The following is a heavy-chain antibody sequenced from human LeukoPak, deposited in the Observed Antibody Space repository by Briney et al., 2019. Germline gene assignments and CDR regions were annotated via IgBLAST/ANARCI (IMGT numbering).Heavy chain of an antibody. CDR2: ISAYNGNT. CDR3: ARVFLASSSWYGNYYDSSGYPFLDY. J-gene: IGHJ4*02. CDR1: GYTFTSYG. Sequence: ASVKVSCKASGYTFTSYGISWVRQAPGQGLEWMGWISAYNGNTNYAQKLQGRVTMTTDTSRSTAYMELRSLRSDDTAVYYCARVFLASSSWYGNYYDSSGYPFLDYWGQGTLVTVSS. V-gene: IGHV1-18*01. D-gene: IGHD3-22*01.